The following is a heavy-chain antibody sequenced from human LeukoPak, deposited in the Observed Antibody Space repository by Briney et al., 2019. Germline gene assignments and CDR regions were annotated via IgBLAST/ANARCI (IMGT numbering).Heavy chain of an antibody. V-gene: IGHV4-61*02. Sequence: SETLSLTCTVSGGSISSGSYYWSWIRQPAGKGLEWIGRIYTSGSTNYNPSLKTRVTISVDTSKNQFSLKLSSVTAADTAVYYCARVGSSSWYNYYYYYMDVWGKGTTVTVSS. J-gene: IGHJ6*03. D-gene: IGHD6-13*01. CDR2: IYTSGST. CDR3: ARVGSSSWYNYYYYYMDV. CDR1: GGSISSGSYY.